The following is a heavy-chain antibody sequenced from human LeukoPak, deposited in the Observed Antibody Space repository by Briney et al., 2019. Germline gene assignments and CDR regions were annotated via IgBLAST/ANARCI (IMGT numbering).Heavy chain of an antibody. V-gene: IGHV3-48*03. CDR1: GFPFIIYE. D-gene: IGHD6-19*01. J-gene: IGHJ4*02. CDR3: ALLAVASDFDY. Sequence: GGSLRLSCAVSGFPFIIYEMNWVRQAPGKGLEWVSNIGSSSTTRYYADPVKGRFSISRDNAKNSLYLQMNSLRVEDTGVYYCALLAVASDFDYWGQGALVTVSS. CDR2: IGSSSTTR.